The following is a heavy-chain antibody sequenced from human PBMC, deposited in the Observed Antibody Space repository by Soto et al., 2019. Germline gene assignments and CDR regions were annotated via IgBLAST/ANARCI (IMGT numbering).Heavy chain of an antibody. CDR3: ARGDGDRYDGNGYLGRH. Sequence: EVQLVESGGGLVQPGESLTLSCAASGFTFSSYWMHWVRQAPGNGLVWVSRIKSDGSGTYYADSVKGRLTISRDNARNTLYMQINSLRVEDTAVYFCARGDGDRYDGNGYLGRHWGQGTLVTFSS. CDR2: IKSDGSGT. CDR1: GFTFSSYW. D-gene: IGHD3-22*01. J-gene: IGHJ4*02. V-gene: IGHV3-74*01.